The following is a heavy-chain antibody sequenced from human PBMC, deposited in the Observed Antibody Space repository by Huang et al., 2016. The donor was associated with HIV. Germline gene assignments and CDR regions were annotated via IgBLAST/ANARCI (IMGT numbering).Heavy chain of an antibody. J-gene: IGHJ4*02. CDR3: ARRGVAAKHFDF. V-gene: IGHV4-59*13. CDR1: GDSMNSSY. CDR2: GYGNGNT. D-gene: IGHD3-10*01. Sequence: QVHLRESGPGLVKPSETLSLSCSVSGDSMNSSYWNWVRQPPGKGREWIGHGYGNGNTKDNPSIRSRVTISVDTSKKQFYLKLNSVTAGDTAVYYCARRGVAAKHFDFWGQGIVVTVSS.